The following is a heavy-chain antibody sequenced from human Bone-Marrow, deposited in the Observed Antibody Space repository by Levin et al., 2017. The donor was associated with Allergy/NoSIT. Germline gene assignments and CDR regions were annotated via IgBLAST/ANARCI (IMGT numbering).Heavy chain of an antibody. J-gene: IGHJ3*02. Sequence: PGGSLRLSCVGSGFTFTNYGLHWVRQAPGKGLEWVAAISFDGGDVDYADSVKGRFTVSRDNSERTLFLQMDSLRPEDTATYYCAKGMGMGWLLGAFDIWGQGTMVTVSS. CDR1: GFTFTNYG. CDR2: ISFDGGDV. CDR3: AKGMGMGWLLGAFDI. D-gene: IGHD3-22*01. V-gene: IGHV3-30*18.